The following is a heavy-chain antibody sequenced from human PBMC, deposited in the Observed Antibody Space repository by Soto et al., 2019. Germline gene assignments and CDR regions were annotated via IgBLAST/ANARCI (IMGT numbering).Heavy chain of an antibody. CDR2: IYDSGST. V-gene: IGHV4-59*01. Sequence: PSETLSLTCTVSGGSFSTYYWNCIRQPPGKGLEWIGYIYDSGSTNYNPSVKSRVTISVDTSKNQFSLKLSSVTAADTAVYYCARDAYYYGSGSSYYYGMDIRGQGTTVTVSS. CDR3: ARDAYYYGSGSSYYYGMDI. CDR1: GGSFSTYY. D-gene: IGHD3-10*01. J-gene: IGHJ6*02.